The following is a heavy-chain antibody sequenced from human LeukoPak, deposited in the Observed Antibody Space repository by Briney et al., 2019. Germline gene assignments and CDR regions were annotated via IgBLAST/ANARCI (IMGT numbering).Heavy chain of an antibody. D-gene: IGHD1-26*01. CDR2: ISAYNGNT. CDR3: AREWELLKGIYYYYMDV. V-gene: IGHV1-18*01. Sequence: GASVKVSCKASGYTFTSYGISWVRQAPGQGLEWMGWISAYNGNTNYAQKFQGRVTMTRDTSISTAYMELSRLRSDDTAVHYCAREWELLKGIYYYYMDVWGKGTTVTVSS. J-gene: IGHJ6*03. CDR1: GYTFTSYG.